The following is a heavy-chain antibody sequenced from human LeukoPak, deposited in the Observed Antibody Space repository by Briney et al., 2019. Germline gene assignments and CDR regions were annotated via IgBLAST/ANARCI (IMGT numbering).Heavy chain of an antibody. CDR3: ASTGENGVWGFDY. V-gene: IGHV5-51*01. CDR2: IYPGDSDT. CDR1: GYSFTSYW. Sequence: GESLKISCKGSGYSFTSYWIGWVRQMPGKGLEWMGIIYPGDSDTRYSPSCKGQVTISADKSISTSYLQWSSLKASDTAMYYCASTGENGVWGFDYWGQGTLVTVSS. D-gene: IGHD2-8*01. J-gene: IGHJ4*02.